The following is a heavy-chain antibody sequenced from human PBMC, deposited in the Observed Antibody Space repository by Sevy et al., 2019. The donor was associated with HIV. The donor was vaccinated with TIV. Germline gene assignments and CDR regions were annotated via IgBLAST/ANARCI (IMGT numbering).Heavy chain of an antibody. V-gene: IGHV3-23*01. J-gene: IGHJ4*02. Sequence: GGSLRLSCAASGFTFSSYAMSWVRQAPGEGLEWVSAISGSGGSTYYADSVKGRFTISRDNSKNTLYLQMNSLRAEDTAVYYCAKDSSVDTAMAPLGYWGQGTLVTVSS. D-gene: IGHD5-18*01. CDR1: GFTFSSYA. CDR3: AKDSSVDTAMAPLGY. CDR2: ISGSGGST.